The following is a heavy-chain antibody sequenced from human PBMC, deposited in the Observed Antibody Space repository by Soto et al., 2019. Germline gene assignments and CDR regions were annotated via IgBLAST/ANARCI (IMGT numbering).Heavy chain of an antibody. CDR1: GFTFSSYG. CDR3: AREPLDYGDYVGGDDY. D-gene: IGHD4-17*01. J-gene: IGHJ4*02. CDR2: IWYDGSNK. Sequence: GGSLRLSCAASGFTFSSYGMHWVRQAPGKGLEWVAVIWYDGSNKYYADSVKGRFTISRDNSKNTLYLQMNSLRAEDTAVYYCAREPLDYGDYVGGDDYWGQGTLVTVSS. V-gene: IGHV3-33*01.